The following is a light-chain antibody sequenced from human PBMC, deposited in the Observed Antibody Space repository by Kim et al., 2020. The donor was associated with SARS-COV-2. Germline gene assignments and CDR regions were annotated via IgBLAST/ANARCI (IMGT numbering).Light chain of an antibody. CDR2: KAS. Sequence: DIQMTQSPSTLSASVGDTVTITCRASQNINSWLAWHQQKPGKAPEVLIYKASNLERGVPSRFSGSGSGTEFTLTINSLQPDDFATYYCQQYNTPPLTFGGGTKLEI. J-gene: IGKJ4*01. V-gene: IGKV1-5*03. CDR3: QQYNTPPLT. CDR1: QNINSW.